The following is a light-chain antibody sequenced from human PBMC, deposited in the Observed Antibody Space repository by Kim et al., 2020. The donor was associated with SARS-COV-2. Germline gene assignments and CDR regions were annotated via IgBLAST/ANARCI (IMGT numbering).Light chain of an antibody. CDR2: GAS. Sequence: LSPGERAALSCRASQSVTSGYLAWYQQKPGQAPRLLIYGASSRAAGIPDRFSGSGSGTDFTLTISRLEPEDFAVYYCQQYATSMYTFGQGTKLEI. V-gene: IGKV3-20*01. CDR1: QSVTSGY. CDR3: QQYATSMYT. J-gene: IGKJ2*01.